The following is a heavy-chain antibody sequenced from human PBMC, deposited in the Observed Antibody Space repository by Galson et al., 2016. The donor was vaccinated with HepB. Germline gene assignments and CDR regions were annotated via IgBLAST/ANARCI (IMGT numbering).Heavy chain of an antibody. V-gene: IGHV4-39*02. CDR2: MYYTGRT. CDR1: GGSINTPSYF. J-gene: IGHJ4*02. Sequence: SETLSLTCAVSGGSINTPSYFWGWVRQAPGKEPEWLATMYYTGRTEYNPSFKSRITISGDTSENDFSVKLTSVAAADTAVYFCARFYGSGTFYADFWGQGMLVTVSS. CDR3: ARFYGSGTFYADF. D-gene: IGHD3-10*01.